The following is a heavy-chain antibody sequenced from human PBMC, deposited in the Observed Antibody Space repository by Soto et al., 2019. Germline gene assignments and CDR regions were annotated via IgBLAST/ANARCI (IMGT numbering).Heavy chain of an antibody. V-gene: IGHV1-45*02. CDR2: ITPFNGNT. D-gene: IGHD3-22*01. J-gene: IGHJ4*02. Sequence: ASVKVSCKWSGNTFPYGYLHWGRRPPGQALEWMGWITPFNGNTNYAQKFQDRVTFTGDTSLNTAYMELSSLRSDDTAMFYCASGRYDASGYFDYWGQGTLVTVSS. CDR3: ASGRYDASGYFDY. CDR1: GNTFPYGY.